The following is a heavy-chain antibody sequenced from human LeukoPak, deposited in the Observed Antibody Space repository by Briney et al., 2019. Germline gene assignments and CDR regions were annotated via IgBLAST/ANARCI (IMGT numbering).Heavy chain of an antibody. CDR1: GFTFSSYA. V-gene: IGHV3-23*01. Sequence: GGSLRLSCAASGFTFSSYAMSWVRRAPGKGLEWVSSIGGSGDNTFYADSVKDRFTISRDNSKNTLFLQMNSLRAEDTAVYCAKGRGTTVTSAANYWGQGTLVTVSS. CDR3: AKGRGTTVTSAANY. J-gene: IGHJ4*02. D-gene: IGHD4-17*01. CDR2: IGGSGDNT.